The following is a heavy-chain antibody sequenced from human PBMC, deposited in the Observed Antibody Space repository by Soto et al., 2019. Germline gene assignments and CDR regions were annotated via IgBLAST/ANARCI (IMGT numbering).Heavy chain of an antibody. V-gene: IGHV3-33*01. D-gene: IGHD3-3*01. CDR2: IWYDGSNK. CDR3: ARASQFWTNWFDP. J-gene: IGHJ5*02. Sequence: SLRLSCAASGFTFSSYGMHWVRQAPGKGLEWVAVIWYDGSNKYYVDSVKGRFTISRDNSKNTLYLQMNSLRAEDTAVYYCARASQFWTNWFDPWGQGTLVTVSS. CDR1: GFTFSSYG.